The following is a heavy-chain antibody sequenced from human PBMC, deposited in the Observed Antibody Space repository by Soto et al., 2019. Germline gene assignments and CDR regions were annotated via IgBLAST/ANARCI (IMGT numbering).Heavy chain of an antibody. CDR2: LTSRGTT. D-gene: IGHD2-15*01. CDR1: GFSFSDYS. CDR3: AKRATTVPTPGNYFDC. J-gene: IGHJ4*02. V-gene: IGHV3-23*01. Sequence: EVQLLESGGGLVQPGGSLRLPCAASGFSFSDYSMTWVRQAPGRGLEWVSTLTSRGTTFYADSVKGRFTISRDNSKNTLSLQMHSLRTEDTALYYCAKRATTVPTPGNYFDCWGQGTLVTVSS.